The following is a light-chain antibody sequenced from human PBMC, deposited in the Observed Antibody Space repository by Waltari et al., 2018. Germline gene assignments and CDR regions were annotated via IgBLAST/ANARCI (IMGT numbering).Light chain of an antibody. Sequence: QSALTQPASVSGSPGQSITISCSGTSSDVGGLNDVAWYQQNPGKAPKLMIFNVNKRLSGVSIRFAGSKSGNPASLTISGLQAEDEADYYCSSYTTDSTWVFGGGTKLTVL. CDR3: SSYTTDSTWV. J-gene: IGLJ3*02. CDR1: SSDVGGLND. CDR2: NVN. V-gene: IGLV2-14*01.